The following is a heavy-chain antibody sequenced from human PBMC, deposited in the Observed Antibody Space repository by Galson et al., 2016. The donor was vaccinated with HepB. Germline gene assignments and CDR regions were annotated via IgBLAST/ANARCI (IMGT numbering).Heavy chain of an antibody. CDR1: EFSFTDYW. J-gene: IGHJ5*02. D-gene: IGHD2-15*01. Sequence: SLRLSCVASEFSFTDYWMTWVRQAPGKGLECLANINLDGGEKNYVDSVKGRFTISRDNAKNSVYLQINSLRAEDTALYYCARVGYCSGAGCRGRDWFDPWGQGIPVTVSS. CDR3: ARVGYCSGAGCRGRDWFDP. CDR2: INLDGGEK. V-gene: IGHV3-7*01.